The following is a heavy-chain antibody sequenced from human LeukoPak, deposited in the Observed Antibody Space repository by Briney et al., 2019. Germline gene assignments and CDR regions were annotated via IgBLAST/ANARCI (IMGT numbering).Heavy chain of an antibody. V-gene: IGHV4-30-2*01. D-gene: IGHD2-21*02. CDR3: ARGIYGGGYCGGDCAGNFQH. J-gene: IGHJ1*01. CDR2: IYHSGST. CDR1: GGSISSGGYY. Sequence: SETLSLTCTVSGGSISSGGYYWNWIRQPPGKGLEWIGYIYHSGSTYYNPSLKSRVTISVDRSKNQFSLKLSSVTAADTAVYYCARGIYGGGYCGGDCAGNFQHWGQGTLVTVSS.